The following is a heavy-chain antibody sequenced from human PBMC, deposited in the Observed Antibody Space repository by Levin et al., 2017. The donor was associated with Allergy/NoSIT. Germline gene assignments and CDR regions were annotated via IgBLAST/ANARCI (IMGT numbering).Heavy chain of an antibody. CDR1: GGSISSSSYY. CDR3: ARHSSGVRTAVAGYFDL. J-gene: IGHJ2*01. V-gene: IGHV4-39*01. D-gene: IGHD6-19*01. CDR2: IYYSGST. Sequence: SQTLSLTCTVSGGSISSSSYYWGWIRQPPGKGLEWIGSIYYSGSTYYNPSLKSRVTISVDTSKNQFSLKLSSVTAADTAVYYCARHSSGVRTAVAGYFDLWGRGTLVTVSS.